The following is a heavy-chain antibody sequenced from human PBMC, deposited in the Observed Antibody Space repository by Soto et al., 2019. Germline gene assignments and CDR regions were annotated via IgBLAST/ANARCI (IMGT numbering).Heavy chain of an antibody. D-gene: IGHD3-10*01. CDR2: IYWDDDK. J-gene: IGHJ5*02. CDR1: GFSLSTSGVG. V-gene: IGHV2-5*02. CDR3: AHSGDYYGSGSYYHWFDP. Sequence: SGPTLVNPTQTLTLTCTFSGFSLSTSGVGVGWIRQPPGKALEWLALIYWDDDKRYSPSLKSRLTITKDTSKNQVVLTMTNMDPVDTATYYCAHSGDYYGSGSYYHWFDPWGQGTLVTVAS.